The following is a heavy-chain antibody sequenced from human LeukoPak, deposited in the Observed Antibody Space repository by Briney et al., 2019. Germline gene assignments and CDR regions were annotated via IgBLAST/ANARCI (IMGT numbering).Heavy chain of an antibody. J-gene: IGHJ4*02. CDR1: GGSFSGYY. CDR2: INHSGST. D-gene: IGHD4-17*01. V-gene: IGHV4-34*01. CDR3: ARVYGDYGALVDGYFDY. Sequence: PSETLSLTCAVYGGSFSGYYWSWIRQPPGKGLEWIGEINHSGSTNYNPSLKSRVTISVDTSKNQFSLKLSSVTAADTAVYYRARVYGDYGALVDGYFDYWGQGTLVTVSS.